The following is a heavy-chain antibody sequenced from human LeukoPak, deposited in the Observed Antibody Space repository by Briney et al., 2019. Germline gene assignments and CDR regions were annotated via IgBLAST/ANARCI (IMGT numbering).Heavy chain of an antibody. CDR2: IYTSGST. D-gene: IGHD6-19*01. J-gene: IGHJ3*02. CDR3: ARDIAVAGTGTFDI. V-gene: IGHV4-4*07. CDR1: GGSISRYY. Sequence: SETLSLTCTVSGGSISRYYWSWIRQPAGKGLEWIGRIYTSGSTNYNPSLKSRVTMSVDTSKNHLSLKLSSVTAADTAVYYCARDIAVAGTGTFDIWGQGILVTVSS.